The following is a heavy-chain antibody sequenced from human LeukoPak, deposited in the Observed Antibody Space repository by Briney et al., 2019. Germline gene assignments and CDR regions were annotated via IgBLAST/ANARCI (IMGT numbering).Heavy chain of an antibody. CDR1: GLTFKTYP. D-gene: IGHD3-3*01. J-gene: IGHJ3*02. Sequence: PGGSLRLSCAASGLTFKTYPMSWVRQAPGKGLEWVSAINGPGVTTHYADSVKGRFTISRDNSKNTLYLQMNSLRAEDTAVYYCAKLSRETSRSITIEEDAFDIWGQGTMVTVSS. V-gene: IGHV3-23*01. CDR3: AKLSRETSRSITIEEDAFDI. CDR2: INGPGVTT.